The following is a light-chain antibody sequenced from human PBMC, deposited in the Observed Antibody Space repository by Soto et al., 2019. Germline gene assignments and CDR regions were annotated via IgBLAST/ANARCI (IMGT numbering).Light chain of an antibody. Sequence: IILTPSPATMSLALGERATLSCRASQTVGRTLAWYQQKPGQAPRLLISDASNRATGIPARFSGSGSGTDFTLTISSLESEDFAIYYCQQRNEWPLTFGQGTLPEV. CDR2: DAS. CDR1: QTVGRT. CDR3: QQRNEWPLT. V-gene: IGKV3-11*01. J-gene: IGKJ5*01.